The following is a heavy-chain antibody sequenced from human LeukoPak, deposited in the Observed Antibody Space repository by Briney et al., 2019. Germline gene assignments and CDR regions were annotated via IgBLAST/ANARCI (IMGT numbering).Heavy chain of an antibody. Sequence: EASVKVSCKASGGTFSSYAISWVRQAPGQGLEWMGGIIPIFGTANYAQKFQGRVTMTEDTSTDTAYMELSSLRSEDTAVYYCATGYDYVWGSYRYRFDYWGQGTLVTVSS. CDR1: GGTFSSYA. D-gene: IGHD3-16*02. CDR2: IIPIFGTA. V-gene: IGHV1-69*06. J-gene: IGHJ4*02. CDR3: ATGYDYVWGSYRYRFDY.